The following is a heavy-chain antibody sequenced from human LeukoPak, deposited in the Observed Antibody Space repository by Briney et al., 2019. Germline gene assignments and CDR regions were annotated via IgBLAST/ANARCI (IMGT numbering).Heavy chain of an antibody. CDR3: AKGPIPIHYYYGMDV. CDR2: ISHDGQFK. CDR1: GFSFSSYG. Sequence: GGSLRLSCAASGFSFSSYGLPWVRQAPGKGLEWVAVISHDGQFKYYADSVRGRFTVSRDNSNNTLYLQMTGLRPEDTAVHYCAKGPIPIHYYYGMDVWGQGTTVAVSS. V-gene: IGHV3-30*18. J-gene: IGHJ6*02.